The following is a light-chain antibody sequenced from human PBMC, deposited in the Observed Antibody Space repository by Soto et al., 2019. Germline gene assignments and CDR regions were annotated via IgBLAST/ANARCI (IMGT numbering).Light chain of an antibody. CDR1: QSISSY. J-gene: IGKJ2*01. Sequence: DIQMTQSPSSLSASVGDRVTITCRASQSISSYLNWYQQKPGKAPKLLIYAASSLQSGVPSRFSGSGSGTDFILTISSLLPEDFATYYCQQSYSIPPYTFGQGTQLEIK. CDR2: AAS. CDR3: QQSYSIPPYT. V-gene: IGKV1-39*01.